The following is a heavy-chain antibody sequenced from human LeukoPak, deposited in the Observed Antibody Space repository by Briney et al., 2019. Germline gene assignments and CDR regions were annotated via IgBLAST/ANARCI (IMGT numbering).Heavy chain of an antibody. V-gene: IGHV4-59*12. D-gene: IGHD2-2*01. J-gene: IGHJ5*02. CDR3: ALVVPPAMRFDP. CDR1: GGSISSYY. CDR2: IYYSGST. Sequence: ASETLSLTCTVSGGSISSYYWSWIRQPPGKGLEWIGYIYYSGSTNYNPSLKSRVTISVDTSKNQFSLKLSSVTAADTAVYYCALVVPPAMRFDPWGQGTLVTVSS.